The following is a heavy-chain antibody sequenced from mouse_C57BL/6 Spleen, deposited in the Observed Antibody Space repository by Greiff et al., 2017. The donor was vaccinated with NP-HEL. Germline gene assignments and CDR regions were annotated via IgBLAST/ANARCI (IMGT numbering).Heavy chain of an antibody. J-gene: IGHJ3*01. D-gene: IGHD2-2*01. CDR1: GYTFTSYR. CDR2: IYPSDSET. Sequence: QVQLQQPGAELVRPGSSVKLSCKASGYTFTSYRMDWVKQRPGQGLEWIGNIYPSDSETHYNQKFKDKATLTVDKSSSTAYMQLSSLTSEDSAVYYCARGVTAPFAYWGQGTLVTVSA. CDR3: ARGVTAPFAY. V-gene: IGHV1-61*01.